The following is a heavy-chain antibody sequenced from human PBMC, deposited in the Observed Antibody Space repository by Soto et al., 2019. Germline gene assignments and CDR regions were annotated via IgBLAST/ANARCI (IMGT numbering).Heavy chain of an antibody. CDR3: ARVTDY. CDR1: GDSITSNSYF. V-gene: IGHV4-39*07. Sequence: SETLSLTCTVSGDSITSNSYFWAWIRQPPGKGLEWIGSIYYSGSTYYNPSLQSRVTISVDTTKNQFSLKLSSVTAADTAVNYCARVTDYWGQGILVTVSS. CDR2: IYYSGST. J-gene: IGHJ4*02.